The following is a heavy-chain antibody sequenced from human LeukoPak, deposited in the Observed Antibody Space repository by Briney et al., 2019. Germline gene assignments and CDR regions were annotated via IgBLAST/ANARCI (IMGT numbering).Heavy chain of an antibody. CDR3: ARGNTAMVAYYFDY. D-gene: IGHD5-18*01. CDR1: GGSISSYY. CDR2: NYYSGST. Sequence: SETLSLTCTVSGGSISSYYWSWIRQPPGKGLEWIGYNYYSGSTNYNPSLKSRVTISVDTSKNQFSLKLSSVTAADTAVYYCARGNTAMVAYYFDYWGQGTLVTVSS. J-gene: IGHJ4*02. V-gene: IGHV4-59*01.